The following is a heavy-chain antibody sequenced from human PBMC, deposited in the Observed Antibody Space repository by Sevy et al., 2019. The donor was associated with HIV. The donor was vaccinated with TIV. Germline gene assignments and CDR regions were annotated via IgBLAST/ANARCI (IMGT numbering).Heavy chain of an antibody. D-gene: IGHD2-15*01. Sequence: GGSLRLSCAASGFTFSSYWMSWVRQAPGKGLEWVANIKQDGSEKYYVDSVKGQFTISRDNAKNSLYLQMNSLRAEDTAVYYCAKLGYCSGGSCYPFDYWGQGTLVTVSS. CDR3: AKLGYCSGGSCYPFDY. J-gene: IGHJ4*02. CDR2: IKQDGSEK. CDR1: GFTFSSYW. V-gene: IGHV3-7*03.